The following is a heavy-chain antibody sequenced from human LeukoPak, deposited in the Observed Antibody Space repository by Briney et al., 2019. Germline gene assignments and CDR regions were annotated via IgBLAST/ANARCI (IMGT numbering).Heavy chain of an antibody. CDR3: ARVRYCSSTSCYTFDY. D-gene: IGHD2-2*02. Sequence: ASVKVSCKVSGYTLTELSMHWVRQAPGKGLEWMGGFDPEDGETIYAQKFQGRVTITADESTSTAYMELSSLRSEDTAVYYCARVRYCSSTSCYTFDYWGQGTLVTVSS. J-gene: IGHJ4*02. V-gene: IGHV1-24*01. CDR1: GYTLTELS. CDR2: FDPEDGET.